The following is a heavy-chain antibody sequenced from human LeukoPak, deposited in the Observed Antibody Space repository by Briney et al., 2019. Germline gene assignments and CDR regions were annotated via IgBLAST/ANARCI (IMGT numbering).Heavy chain of an antibody. V-gene: IGHV3-30-3*01. J-gene: IGHJ6*02. CDR3: ARDQRIPMVRGDFFHRWGMDV. Sequence: GGSLRLSCAASGFTFSSYAMHWVRQAPGKGLEWVAVISYDGSNKYYADSVKGRFTISRDNSKNTLYLQMNSLRAEDTAVYYCARDQRIPMVRGDFFHRWGMDVWGQGTTVTVSS. CDR2: ISYDGSNK. D-gene: IGHD3-10*01. CDR1: GFTFSSYA.